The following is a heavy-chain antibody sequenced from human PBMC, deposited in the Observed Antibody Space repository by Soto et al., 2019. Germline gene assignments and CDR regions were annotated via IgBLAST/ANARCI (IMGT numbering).Heavy chain of an antibody. CDR2: INHSGST. CDR1: GGSFSGYY. D-gene: IGHD3-22*01. Sequence: SETLSLTCAVYGGSFSGYYWSWIRQPPGKGLEWIGEINHSGSTNYNPSLKSRVTISVDTSKNQFSLKLSSVTAADTAVYYCARAFERGRRGYYFYWGHGTLVTVS. V-gene: IGHV4-34*01. J-gene: IGHJ4*01. CDR3: ARAFERGRRGYYFY.